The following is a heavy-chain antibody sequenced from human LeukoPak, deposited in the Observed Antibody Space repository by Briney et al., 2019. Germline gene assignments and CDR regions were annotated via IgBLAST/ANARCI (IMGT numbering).Heavy chain of an antibody. V-gene: IGHV3-30*02. CDR2: IRYDGSNK. CDR1: GFTFSSYG. D-gene: IGHD1-26*01. J-gene: IGHJ5*02. Sequence: PGGSLRLSCAASGFTFSSYGMHWVRQAPGKGLEWVAFIRYDGSNKYYADSVKGRFTISRDNSKNTLYLQMNSLRAEDTAVYYCAKDLRGSEIPDVFDPWGQGTLVTVSS. CDR3: AKDLRGSEIPDVFDP.